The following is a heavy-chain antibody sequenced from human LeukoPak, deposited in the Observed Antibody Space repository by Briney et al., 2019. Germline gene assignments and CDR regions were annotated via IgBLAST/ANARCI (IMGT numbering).Heavy chain of an antibody. CDR1: GYTFTSYD. CDR2: MNPNSGNT. J-gene: IGHJ6*02. D-gene: IGHD3-22*01. V-gene: IGHV1-8*01. CDR3: ARAFSSGTDYGMDV. Sequence: GASVKVSCKASGYTFTSYDINWVRQATGQGLEWMGWMNPNSGNTGYARKFQGRVTMTRNTSISTAYMELSSLRSEDTAVYYCARAFSSGTDYGMDVWGQGTTVTVSS.